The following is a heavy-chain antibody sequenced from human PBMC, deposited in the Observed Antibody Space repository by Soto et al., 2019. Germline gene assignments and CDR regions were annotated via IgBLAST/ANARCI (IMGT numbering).Heavy chain of an antibody. CDR1: GGSISSYY. Sequence: SETLSLTCTVSGGSISSYYWSWIRQPPGKGLEWIGYIYYSGSTNYNPSLKSRVTISVDTSKNQFSLKLSSVTAADTAVYYCARYGTDLDYWGQGTLVTVSS. D-gene: IGHD1-1*01. V-gene: IGHV4-59*01. CDR2: IYYSGST. CDR3: ARYGTDLDY. J-gene: IGHJ4*02.